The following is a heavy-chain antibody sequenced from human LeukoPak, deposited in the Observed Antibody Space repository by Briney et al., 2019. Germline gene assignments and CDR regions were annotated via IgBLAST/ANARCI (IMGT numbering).Heavy chain of an antibody. CDR3: ARGFFVRENPGSWFDP. V-gene: IGHV4-59*12. J-gene: IGHJ5*02. D-gene: IGHD3-10*02. Sequence: SETLSLTCTVSGGSISSFYWSWIRQPPGKGLEGIGYIYHTGNTFYNPSLKSRVTISVDSSKNQFSLGLPSVPAADTAVYYCARGFFVRENPGSWFDPWGQGTLVTVSP. CDR1: GGSISSFY. CDR2: IYHTGNT.